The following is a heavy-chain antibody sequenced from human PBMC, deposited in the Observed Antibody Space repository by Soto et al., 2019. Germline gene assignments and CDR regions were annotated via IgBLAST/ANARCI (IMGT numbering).Heavy chain of an antibody. J-gene: IGHJ5*02. D-gene: IGHD3-10*01. CDR1: GYTFTGYY. Sequence: GASVKVCCKASGYTFTGYYMHWVRQAPGQGLEWMGWINPNSGGTNYAQKFQGRVTMTRDTSISTAYMELSRLRSDDTAVYYCAKSTRITMVRGVISFDPWGQGTLVTVSS. CDR3: AKSTRITMVRGVISFDP. V-gene: IGHV1-2*02. CDR2: INPNSGGT.